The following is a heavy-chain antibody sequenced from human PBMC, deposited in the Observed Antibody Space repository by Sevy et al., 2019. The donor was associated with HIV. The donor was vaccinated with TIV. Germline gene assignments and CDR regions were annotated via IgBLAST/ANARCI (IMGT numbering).Heavy chain of an antibody. J-gene: IGHJ4*02. CDR1: GFTFSKYS. D-gene: IGHD2-8*01. Sequence: GGSLRLSCAASGFTFSKYSMSWVRQPPGKGLEWVSTFSFGCGEINYADSVKGRFTISRDNSKNSVYLQMNNLRPEDTAVYYCAREGCTKPHDYWGQGTRVTVSS. V-gene: IGHV3-23*01. CDR2: FSFGCGEI. CDR3: AREGCTKPHDY.